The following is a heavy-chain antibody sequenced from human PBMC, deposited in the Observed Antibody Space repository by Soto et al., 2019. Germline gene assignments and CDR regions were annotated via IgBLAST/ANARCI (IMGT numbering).Heavy chain of an antibody. V-gene: IGHV4-59*12. D-gene: IGHD5-12*01. J-gene: IGHJ6*02. CDR1: GGSISSYY. CDR3: ARDRAGVGYNIDV. Sequence: PSETLSLTCTVSGGSISSYYWSWIRQPPGKGLEWIGYIYYSGSTNYNPSLKSRVTISVDNSKNTLDLQMNSLRAEDTAVYYCARDRAGVGYNIDVWGQGTTVTVSS. CDR2: IYYSGST.